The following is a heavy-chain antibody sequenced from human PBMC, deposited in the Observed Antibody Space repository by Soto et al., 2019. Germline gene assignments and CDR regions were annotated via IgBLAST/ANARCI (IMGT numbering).Heavy chain of an antibody. CDR1: GFTFSGSW. Sequence: EVQLVESGGGLVQPGGSLRLFCAASGFTFSGSWMHWVRQAPGKGLVWVSHINGDGSGTSYADFVKGRFTISRDNAKNTLFLQMNGLRAEDTAVYYCARGIFGSGTANDYWGQGTLVTVSS. CDR2: INGDGSGT. CDR3: ARGIFGSGTANDY. D-gene: IGHD3-10*01. V-gene: IGHV3-74*01. J-gene: IGHJ4*02.